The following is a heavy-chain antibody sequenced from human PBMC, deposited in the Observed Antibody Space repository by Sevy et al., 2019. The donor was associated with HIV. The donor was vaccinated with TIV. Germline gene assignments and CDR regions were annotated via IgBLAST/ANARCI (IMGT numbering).Heavy chain of an antibody. Sequence: LSLTCAASGFSFRSYDMHWVRQAPGKGLEWVAIISYDGNYRHYADSVRGRFTMSRENSKNTMYLQMNGLSIEDMAVYYCAKNRPPGGSYFSRNAMDVWGRGTTVTVSS. CDR3: AKNRPPGGSYFSRNAMDV. CDR2: ISYDGNYR. D-gene: IGHD3-16*01. CDR1: GFSFRSYD. J-gene: IGHJ6*02. V-gene: IGHV3-30*18.